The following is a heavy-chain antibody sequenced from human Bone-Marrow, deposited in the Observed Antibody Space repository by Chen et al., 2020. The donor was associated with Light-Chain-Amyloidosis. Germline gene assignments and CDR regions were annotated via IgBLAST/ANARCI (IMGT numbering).Heavy chain of an antibody. J-gene: IGHJ4*02. CDR2: ISAYNGNT. Sequence: QVQLVQSGAEVKKPGASVKVSCKASGYTFTSYGISWVRQAPGQGLEWMGWISAYNGNTNYAQKLQGRVTMTTDTSTSTAYMELRSLRSDDTAVYYCARELAGITIFGVVTAPDYWGQGIQVTVSS. V-gene: IGHV1-18*01. D-gene: IGHD3-3*01. CDR3: ARELAGITIFGVVTAPDY. CDR1: GYTFTSYG.